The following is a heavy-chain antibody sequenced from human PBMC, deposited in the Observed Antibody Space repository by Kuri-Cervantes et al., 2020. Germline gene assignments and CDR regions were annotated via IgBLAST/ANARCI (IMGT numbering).Heavy chain of an antibody. J-gene: IGHJ4*02. V-gene: IGHV4-4*07. CDR2: IYTSGST. CDR3: ARSPRYDSSGYRDYFDY. CDR1: GGSISSYY. Sequence: SETLSLTCTVSGGSISSYYWSWIRQPPGKGLEWIGRIYTSGSTNYNPSLKSRVTMSVDTSKNQFSLKLSSVTAADTAVYYCARSPRYDSSGYRDYFDYWGQGTLVTVSS. D-gene: IGHD3-22*01.